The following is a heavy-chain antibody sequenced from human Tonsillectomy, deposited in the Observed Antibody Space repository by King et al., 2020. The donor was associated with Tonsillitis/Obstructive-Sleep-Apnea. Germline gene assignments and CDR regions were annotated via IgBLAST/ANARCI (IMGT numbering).Heavy chain of an antibody. CDR1: GGSFSGYY. Sequence: VQLQLWGAGLLKPSETLSLTCAVYGGSFSGYYWSWIRQPPGKGLEWIGEINHSGSTNYNPSLKSRVTISVDTSKNQFSLKRSSVTAADTAVYYCARGDIVVVPAAMVYYYYMDVWGKGTTVTVSS. J-gene: IGHJ6*03. V-gene: IGHV4-34*01. D-gene: IGHD2-2*01. CDR2: INHSGST. CDR3: ARGDIVVVPAAMVYYYYMDV.